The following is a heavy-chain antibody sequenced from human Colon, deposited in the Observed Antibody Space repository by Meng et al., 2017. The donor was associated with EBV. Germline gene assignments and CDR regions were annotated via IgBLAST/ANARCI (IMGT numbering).Heavy chain of an antibody. CDR2: IYYSGNT. Sequence: QLQLQESGPGLVKPSXTLSLTCPXSGGSITNGSYYWGWIRQPPGKGLEWIGNIYYSGNTYYNPSLKSRVTISVDTSKNQFSLKLSSVTAADTALYYCATTKYDSGSYNWFDPWGQGTLVTDSS. CDR3: ATTKYDSGSYNWFDP. CDR1: GGSITNGSYY. V-gene: IGHV4-39*07. D-gene: IGHD3-10*01. J-gene: IGHJ5*02.